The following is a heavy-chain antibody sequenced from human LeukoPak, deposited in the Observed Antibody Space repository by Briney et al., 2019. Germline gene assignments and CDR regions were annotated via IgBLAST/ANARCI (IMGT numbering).Heavy chain of an antibody. Sequence: PSETLSLTCAVCGGSFSGYYWSGLRQPPGKGVEWIGEINHSGSTNYNPSLKSRVTISVDTSKNQFSLKLSSVTAADTAVYYCAKNPYSSGWYWFDLWGQGTLVTVSS. CDR3: AKNPYSSGWYWFDL. CDR1: GGSFSGYY. CDR2: INHSGST. J-gene: IGHJ5*02. V-gene: IGHV4-34*01. D-gene: IGHD6-19*01.